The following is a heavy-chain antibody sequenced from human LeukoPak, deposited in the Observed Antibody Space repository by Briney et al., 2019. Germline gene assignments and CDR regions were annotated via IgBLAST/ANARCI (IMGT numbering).Heavy chain of an antibody. V-gene: IGHV3-30*02. J-gene: IGHJ6*03. CDR2: IRYDGSNK. CDR1: GFTFSSYG. CDR3: AKDLYCSGGSCYSSYVDV. Sequence: PGGSLRLSCAASGFTFSSYGMHWVRQAQGKGLEWVAIIRYDGSNKYYADSVKGRFTISRDNSKNTLYLQMNSLRAEDTAVYYCAKDLYCSGGSCYSSYVDVWGKGTTVTVSS. D-gene: IGHD2-15*01.